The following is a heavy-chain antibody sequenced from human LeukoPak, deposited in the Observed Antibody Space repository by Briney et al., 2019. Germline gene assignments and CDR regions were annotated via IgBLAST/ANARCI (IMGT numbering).Heavy chain of an antibody. D-gene: IGHD1-26*01. J-gene: IGHJ4*02. CDR1: GDSVSSNSAA. V-gene: IGHV6-1*01. CDR3: ARDPAGGSTIFDY. CDR2: TYYRSKWYY. Sequence: SQTLSLTCAISGDSVSSNSAAWNWIRQSPSRGLEWLGRTYYRSKWYYDYAVAVKSRVSINPDTSKNQFSLQLSSVTPEDTAVYYCARDPAGGSTIFDYWGQGTLVTVSS.